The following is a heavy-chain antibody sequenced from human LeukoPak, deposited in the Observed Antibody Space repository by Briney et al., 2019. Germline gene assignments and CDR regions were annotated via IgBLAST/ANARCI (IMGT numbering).Heavy chain of an antibody. CDR2: IIGDGTRT. J-gene: IGHJ5*02. D-gene: IGHD2-8*01. Sequence: GGSLRLSCAASGFSFSYYWMHWVRQGSGKGPVWVSRIIGDGTRTDYADSAKGRFTISRDNAKSTLYLQMNSLTVEDTAVYYCLRVDDTNGHNWFDPWGQGTLVTVSS. CDR1: GFSFSYYW. V-gene: IGHV3-74*01. CDR3: LRVDDTNGHNWFDP.